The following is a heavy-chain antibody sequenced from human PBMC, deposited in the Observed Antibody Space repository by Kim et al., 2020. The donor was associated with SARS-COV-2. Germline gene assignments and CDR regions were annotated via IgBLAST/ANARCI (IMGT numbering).Heavy chain of an antibody. CDR2: INPNSGGT. CDR3: AIVAHPEYSGSYFGY. V-gene: IGHV1-2*06. D-gene: IGHD1-26*01. Sequence: ASVKVSCKASGYTFTGYYMHWVRQAPGQGLEWMGRINPNSGGTNYAQKFQGRVTMTRDTSISTAYMELRRLRSDDTAVYYCAIVAHPEYSGSYFGYWGQGPVVTVSS. CDR1: GYTFTGYY. J-gene: IGHJ4*02.